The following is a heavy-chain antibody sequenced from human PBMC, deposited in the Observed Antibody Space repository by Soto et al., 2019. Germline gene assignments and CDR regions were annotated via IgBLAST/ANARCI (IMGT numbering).Heavy chain of an antibody. J-gene: IGHJ3*02. Sequence: SETLSLACTVSGGSITSFFWSWIRQPPGKGLEWIAYISSSGSTKYNPSLKSRVTISRETSKNKLSLRSISVTAADTAVYYCARLAPRDGDPKTVRAFDIWGQGTMVTVSS. CDR1: GGSITSFF. V-gene: IGHV4-59*01. CDR2: ISSSGST. CDR3: ARLAPRDGDPKTVRAFDI. D-gene: IGHD1-1*01.